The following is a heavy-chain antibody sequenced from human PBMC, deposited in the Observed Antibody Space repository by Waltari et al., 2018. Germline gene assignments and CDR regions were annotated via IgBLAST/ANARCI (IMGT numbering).Heavy chain of an antibody. V-gene: IGHV1-24*01. CDR2: IDPEDGGT. D-gene: IGHD3-3*01. CDR3: AAVHYDFCTYFEY. J-gene: IGHJ4*02. CDR1: AYTTTKLS. Sequence: QVQLVQSGAEVRKPGASVKVSCKISAYTTTKLSMHWLPQAPGKWLEWMGGIDPEDGGTVYEQTFQGRVTMTEDTSTDTAYMELSSLRSRDTAVYYCAAVHYDFCTYFEYWGQATLVTVSS.